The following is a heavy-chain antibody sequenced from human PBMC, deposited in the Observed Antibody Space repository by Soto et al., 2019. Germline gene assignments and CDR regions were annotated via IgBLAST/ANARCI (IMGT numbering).Heavy chain of an antibody. D-gene: IGHD3-3*01. CDR1: GYTFTSYA. Sequence: ASVKVSCKASGYTFTSYAMHWVRQAPGQRLEWMGWINAGNGNTKYSQKFQGRVTITRDTSASTAYMELSSLRSEDTAVYYCARGHVLRFLEWLFQYYFDYWGQGPLVTVSS. CDR2: INAGNGNT. CDR3: ARGHVLRFLEWLFQYYFDY. J-gene: IGHJ4*02. V-gene: IGHV1-3*01.